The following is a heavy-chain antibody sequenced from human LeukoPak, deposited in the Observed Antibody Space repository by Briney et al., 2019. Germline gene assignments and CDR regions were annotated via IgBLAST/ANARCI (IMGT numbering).Heavy chain of an antibody. CDR2: IYYSGST. J-gene: IGHJ5*01. V-gene: IGHV4-59*01. Sequence: PSETLSLTCTVSGGSLSSYYWNWLRQPPGKGLEGIGYIYYSGSTNYNPSLTSRVPISVDTSKNQFSLKLSSVTAADTAVYCCARLATPSTMAARGRSWFESWGQGTLVTVSS. CDR3: ARLATPSTMAARGRSWFES. D-gene: IGHD6-6*01. CDR1: GGSLSSYY.